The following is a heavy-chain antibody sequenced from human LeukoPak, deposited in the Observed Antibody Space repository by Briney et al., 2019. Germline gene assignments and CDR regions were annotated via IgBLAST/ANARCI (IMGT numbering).Heavy chain of an antibody. J-gene: IGHJ3*02. CDR3: ARARKRYSSSWYDEDAFDI. Sequence: SVKVSCKASGYTFTDYYMHWVRQAPGQGLEWMGGIIPIFGTANYAQKFQGRVTITADKSTSTAYMELSSLRSEDTAVYYCARARKRYSSSWYDEDAFDIWGQGTMVTVSS. CDR1: GYTFTDYY. D-gene: IGHD6-13*01. V-gene: IGHV1-69*06. CDR2: IIPIFGTA.